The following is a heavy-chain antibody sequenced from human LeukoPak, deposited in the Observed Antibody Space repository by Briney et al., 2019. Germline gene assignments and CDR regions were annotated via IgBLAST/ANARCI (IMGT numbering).Heavy chain of an antibody. CDR1: GFTFSNFG. J-gene: IGHJ4*02. D-gene: IGHD3-9*01. CDR3: ASLGFDPDY. V-gene: IGHV3-48*04. CDR2: ISSDNSII. Sequence: PGGSLXLSCAASGFTFSNFGMNWVRQAPGKGLEWVSYISSDNSIIYYADSVTGRFTISRDNAKNSLYLQMNSLRAEDTAVYYCASLGFDPDYWGQGTLVTVS.